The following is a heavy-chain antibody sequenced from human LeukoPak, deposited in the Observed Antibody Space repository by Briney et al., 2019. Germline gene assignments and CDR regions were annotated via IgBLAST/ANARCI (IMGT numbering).Heavy chain of an antibody. J-gene: IGHJ4*02. D-gene: IGHD2-2*01. CDR2: INHSGST. V-gene: IGHV4-34*01. CDR1: GGSFSGYY. CDR3: ARSYCSSTSCFLGPAFDY. Sequence: SETLSFTCAVYGGSFSGYYWSWIRQPPGKGLEWIGEINHSGSTNYNPSLKSRVTISVDTSKNQFSLKLSSVTAADTAVYYCARSYCSSTSCFLGPAFDYWGQGTLVTVSS.